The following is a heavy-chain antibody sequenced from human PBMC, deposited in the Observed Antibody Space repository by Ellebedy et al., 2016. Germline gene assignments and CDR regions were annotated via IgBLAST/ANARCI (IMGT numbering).Heavy chain of an antibody. Sequence: GGSLRLSCVGHGFTFSSSAMNWVRQAPGKGLEWVGHISASSTLVDYADSVKGRFSISRDSSKNSLYLQMDSLRDEDTAVYYCARGSRRVASITMFYWGQGTLVTVSS. V-gene: IGHV3-48*02. CDR2: ISASSTLV. J-gene: IGHJ4*02. CDR3: ARGSRRVASITMFY. D-gene: IGHD5-12*01. CDR1: GFTFSSSA.